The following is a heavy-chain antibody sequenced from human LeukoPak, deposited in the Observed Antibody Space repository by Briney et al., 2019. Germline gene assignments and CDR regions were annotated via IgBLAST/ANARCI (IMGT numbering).Heavy chain of an antibody. D-gene: IGHD6-13*01. CDR2: ISYDGNNK. J-gene: IGHJ4*02. CDR1: GFTFSTSI. V-gene: IGHV3-30*18. Sequence: GRSLRLSCAASGFTFSTSIMHWVRQAPGKGLEWVAVISYDGNNKYYADSVKGRFTISRDNSKSTLYVQMNSLRAEDTAVYYCAKEVTAAGGNFEYWGQGTLVTVSS. CDR3: AKEVTAAGGNFEY.